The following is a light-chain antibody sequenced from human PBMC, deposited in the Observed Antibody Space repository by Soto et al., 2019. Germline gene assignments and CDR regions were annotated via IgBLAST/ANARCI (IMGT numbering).Light chain of an antibody. V-gene: IGLV1-47*01. CDR1: SSNIGSEY. CDR3: AAWDDSLSGHWV. J-gene: IGLJ3*02. CDR2: RNN. Sequence: QSVLTQPPSASGTPGQRVTISCSGSSSNIGSEYVVWYQHLPGTAPKLLIYRNNQRPSGVPDRFAGSKSGTSASLAISGLRSEDEADYYCAAWDDSLSGHWVFGGGTKLTVL.